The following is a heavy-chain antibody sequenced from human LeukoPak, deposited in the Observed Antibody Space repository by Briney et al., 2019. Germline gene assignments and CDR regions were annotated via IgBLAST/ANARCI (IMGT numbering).Heavy chain of an antibody. CDR3: SRVSTTDDH. V-gene: IGHV3-74*01. CDR1: GFTFSNYA. J-gene: IGHJ4*02. CDR2: INSDGRSA. Sequence: GGSLRLSCTVSGFTFSNYAVTWVRQAPGKGLVWVSRINSDGRSAVYADSVKGRFTVSRDNAKNTLYLQMNSLRAEDTAVYYCSRVSTTDDHWGQGTLVTVSS. D-gene: IGHD2/OR15-2a*01.